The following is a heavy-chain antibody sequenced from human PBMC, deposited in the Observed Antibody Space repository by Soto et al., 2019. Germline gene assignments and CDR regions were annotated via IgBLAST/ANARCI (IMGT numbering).Heavy chain of an antibody. Sequence: SETLSLTCTVSGGSISSYYRSWIRQPPGKGLEWIGYIYYSGSTNYNPSLKSRVTISVDTSKDQFSLKLSSVTAADTAVYYCARGSSDGSSYYYYYMDVWGKGTTVTVSS. CDR1: GGSISSYY. V-gene: IGHV4-59*01. CDR3: ARGSSDGSSYYYYYMDV. CDR2: IYYSGST. D-gene: IGHD3-10*01. J-gene: IGHJ6*03.